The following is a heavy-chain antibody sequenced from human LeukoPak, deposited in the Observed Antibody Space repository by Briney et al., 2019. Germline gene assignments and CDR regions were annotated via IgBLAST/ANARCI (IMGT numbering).Heavy chain of an antibody. CDR3: ARGGDFHAFDI. CDR2: VNNDGGGT. CDR1: GFTCGSYW. D-gene: IGHD3-3*01. V-gene: IGHV3-74*01. Sequence: QPGGSLRLSCAASGFTCGSYWIYWVRQAPGKGLVCISRVNNDGGGTIYADSVKGRFIISRDNAKNTAFLQLNSLRADDTAVYYCARGGDFHAFDIWGQGTMVTVSS. J-gene: IGHJ3*02.